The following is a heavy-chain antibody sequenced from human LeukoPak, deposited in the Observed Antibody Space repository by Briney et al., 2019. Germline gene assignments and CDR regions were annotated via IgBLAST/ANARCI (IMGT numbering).Heavy chain of an antibody. J-gene: IGHJ4*02. CDR3: ARSRSPITMVRGVISSA. CDR1: GFTFSSYA. D-gene: IGHD3-10*01. CDR2: ISYDGSNK. Sequence: GGSLRLSCAASGFTFSSYAMHWVRQAPGKGLEWVAVISYDGSNKYYADSVKGRFTISRDNSKNTLYLQMNSLRAEDTAVYYCARSRSPITMVRGVISSAWGQGTLVTVSS. V-gene: IGHV3-30-3*01.